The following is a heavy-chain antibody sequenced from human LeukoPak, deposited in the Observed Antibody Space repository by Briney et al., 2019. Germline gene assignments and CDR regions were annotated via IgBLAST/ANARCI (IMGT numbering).Heavy chain of an antibody. J-gene: IGHJ4*02. CDR2: IYTSGST. D-gene: IGHD6-13*01. CDR3: ARVGISWPFYYFDY. CDR1: GGSISSYY. V-gene: IGHV4-4*07. Sequence: SETLSVTCTVSGGSISSYYWSWIRQPAGKGLEWIGRIYTSGSTNYNPSLKSRVTMSVDTSKNQFSLKLSSVTAADTAVYYCARVGISWPFYYFDYWGQGTLVPVSS.